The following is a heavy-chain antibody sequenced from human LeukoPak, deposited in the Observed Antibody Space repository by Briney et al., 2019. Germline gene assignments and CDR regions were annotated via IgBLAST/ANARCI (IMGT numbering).Heavy chain of an antibody. CDR2: ISGSGGST. CDR1: GFTFSSYA. Sequence: PGGSLRLSCAASGFTFSSYAMSWVRQAPGKGLEWVSAISGSGGSTYYADSVEGRFTISRDNSKNTPYLQMNSLRAEDTAVYYCAKDLIVVVHGAAFDIWGQGTMVTVSS. V-gene: IGHV3-23*01. D-gene: IGHD3-22*01. CDR3: AKDLIVVVHGAAFDI. J-gene: IGHJ3*02.